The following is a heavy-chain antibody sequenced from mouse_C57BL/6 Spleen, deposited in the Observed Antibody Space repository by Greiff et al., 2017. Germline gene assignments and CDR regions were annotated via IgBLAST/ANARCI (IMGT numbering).Heavy chain of an antibody. CDR2: INPGSGGT. V-gene: IGHV1-54*01. D-gene: IGHD1-1*01. CDR1: GYAFTNYL. CDR3: ARRGTTVGYAMDY. J-gene: IGHJ4*01. Sequence: QVQLQQSGAELVRPGTSVKVSCKASGYAFTNYLIEWVKQRPGQGLEGIGVINPGSGGTNYNEKFKGKATLTADKSSSTAYMQLSSLTSEDSAVYFCARRGTTVGYAMDYWGQGTSVTVSS.